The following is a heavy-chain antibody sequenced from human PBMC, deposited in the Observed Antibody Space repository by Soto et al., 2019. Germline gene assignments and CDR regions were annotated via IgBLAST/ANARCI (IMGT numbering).Heavy chain of an antibody. V-gene: IGHV1-69*01. J-gene: IGHJ5*02. D-gene: IGHD6-6*01. Sequence: QVQLVQSGAEVKKPGSSVKVSCKASGGTFSSYAISWVRQAPGQGLEWMGGIIPIFGTANYAQKFQGRVTITADESTSTAYMELSSLRSEYTAVYYCARDWGAGSSSWYNWFDPWGQGTLVTVSS. CDR1: GGTFSSYA. CDR2: IIPIFGTA. CDR3: ARDWGAGSSSWYNWFDP.